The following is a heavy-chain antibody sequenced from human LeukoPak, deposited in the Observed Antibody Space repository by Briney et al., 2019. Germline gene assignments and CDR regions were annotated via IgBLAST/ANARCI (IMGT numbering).Heavy chain of an antibody. CDR3: ARAPLSLTTWFAP. CDR1: GGTFSSYA. D-gene: IGHD1-1*01. V-gene: IGHV1-69*04. J-gene: IGHJ5*02. CDR2: IIPILGIA. Sequence: SVTVSCKASGGTFSSYAISWVRQAPGQGLEWMGRIIPILGIANYAQKFQGRVTITADKSTRTAYMELSSLRSEDPAVYYCARAPLSLTTWFAPWGQGTLVTVSS.